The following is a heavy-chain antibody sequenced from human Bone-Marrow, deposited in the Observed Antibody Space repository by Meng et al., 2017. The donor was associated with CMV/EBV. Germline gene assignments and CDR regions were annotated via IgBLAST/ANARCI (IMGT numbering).Heavy chain of an antibody. J-gene: IGHJ6*02. CDR1: GGSFSGYY. CDR2: INHSGST. CDR3: ARVSGNYDPHYYYGMDV. V-gene: IGHV4-34*01. D-gene: IGHD1-7*01. Sequence: SETLSLTCAVYGGSFSGYYWSWIRQPPGKGLEWIGEINHSGSTNYNPSLKSRVTISVDTSKNQFSLKLSSVTAADTAVYYCARVSGNYDPHYYYGMDVWGQGTTVTVSS.